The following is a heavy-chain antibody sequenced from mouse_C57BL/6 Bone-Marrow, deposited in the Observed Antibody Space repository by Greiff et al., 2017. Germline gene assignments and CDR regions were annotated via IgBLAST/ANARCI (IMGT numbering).Heavy chain of an antibody. J-gene: IGHJ3*01. CDR2: IDPSDSYT. V-gene: IGHV1-50*01. CDR1: GYTFTSYW. CDR3: ARARGCAD. Sequence: QVQLKQPGAELVKPGASVKLSCKASGYTFTSYWMQWVKQRPGQGLAWIGEIDPSDSYTNYNQKFKGKATLTVDTSSSTAYMQLSSLTSEDAAVYYCARARGCADWGQGTLVTVSA.